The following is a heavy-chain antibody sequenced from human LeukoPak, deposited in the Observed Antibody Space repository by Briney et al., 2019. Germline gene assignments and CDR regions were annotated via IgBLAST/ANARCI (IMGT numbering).Heavy chain of an antibody. D-gene: IGHD2-15*01. CDR2: ISDTGERT. CDR3: AKEIPLTPAFDY. Sequence: GGSLRLSCAASGFIFSSYPMSWVRQAPGKGLEWIAAISDTGERTYFADSVKGRFTVSRDNSKKTVSLHMDSLRADDTAVYYCAKEIPLTPAFDYWGRGTLVTVSS. CDR1: GFIFSSYP. V-gene: IGHV3-23*01. J-gene: IGHJ4*02.